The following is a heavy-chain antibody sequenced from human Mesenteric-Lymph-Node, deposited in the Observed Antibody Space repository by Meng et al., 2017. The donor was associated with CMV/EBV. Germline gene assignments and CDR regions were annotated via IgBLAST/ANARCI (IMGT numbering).Heavy chain of an antibody. J-gene: IGHJ4*02. Sequence: FSSYRMNWVRQAPGQGLEWVSSISSSSSYISYADSVKGRFTISRDNAKNSLYLQMNSLRAEDTAVYYCARGDGSGSYYNRAYNFDYWGQGTLVTVSS. CDR1: FSSYR. CDR3: ARGDGSGSYYNRAYNFDY. V-gene: IGHV3-21*01. D-gene: IGHD3-10*01. CDR2: ISSSSSYI.